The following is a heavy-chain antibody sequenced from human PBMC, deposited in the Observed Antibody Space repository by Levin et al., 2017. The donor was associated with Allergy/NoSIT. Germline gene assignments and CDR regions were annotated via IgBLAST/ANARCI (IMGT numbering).Heavy chain of an antibody. D-gene: IGHD6-19*01. Sequence: GESLKISCAASGFTFSGSAMHWVRQASGKGLEWVGRIRSKANSYATAYAASVKGRFTISRDDSKNTAYLQMNSLKTEDTAVYYCTRHTKESGWYPDYWGQGTLVTVSS. J-gene: IGHJ4*02. CDR3: TRHTKESGWYPDY. CDR2: IRSKANSYAT. V-gene: IGHV3-73*01. CDR1: GFTFSGSA.